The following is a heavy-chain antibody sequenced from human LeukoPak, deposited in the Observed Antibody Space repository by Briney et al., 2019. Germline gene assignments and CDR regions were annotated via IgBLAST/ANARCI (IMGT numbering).Heavy chain of an antibody. D-gene: IGHD3-22*01. Sequence: PSETLSLTCTVSGASISSYYWSWIRQPAGKGLEWIGHIYTSGSPNYNPSLKSRVTISVDTSKNQFSLKLSSVTAADTAVYYCARHENYSESSDKYGGPFDYWGQGTQVTVSS. V-gene: IGHV4-4*08. CDR1: GASISSYY. J-gene: IGHJ4*02. CDR3: ARHENYSESSDKYGGPFDY. CDR2: IYTSGSP.